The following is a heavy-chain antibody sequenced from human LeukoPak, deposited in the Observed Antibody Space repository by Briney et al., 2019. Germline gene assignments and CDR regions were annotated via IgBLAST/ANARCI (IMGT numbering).Heavy chain of an antibody. D-gene: IGHD2-15*01. CDR1: GFTFSSYA. V-gene: IGHV3-23*01. CDR2: ISGSGAGT. J-gene: IGHJ4*02. Sequence: PGGSLRLSCAASGFTFSSYAMSWVRQAPGKGLEWVSSISGSGAGTKYADSVKGRFTISRDNSKNTLYLQMNSLRAEDTAVYYCAKDRGGSCYSEAKIPKLYYCAVDYWGQGTLVTVSS. CDR3: AKDRGGSCYSEAKIPKLYYCAVDY.